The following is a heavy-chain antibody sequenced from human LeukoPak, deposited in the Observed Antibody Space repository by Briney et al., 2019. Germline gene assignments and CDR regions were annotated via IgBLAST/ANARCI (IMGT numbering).Heavy chain of an antibody. J-gene: IGHJ3*02. CDR1: GYTFTSYD. CDR2: MNPNSGNT. CDR3: ARGLPDSYYDFWSGSHDAFDI. D-gene: IGHD3-3*01. V-gene: IGHV1-8*03. Sequence: SVKVSCKASGYTFTSYDINWVRQATGQGLEWMGWMNPNSGNTGYAQKFQDRVTITRNTSISTAYMELSSLRSEDTAVYYCARGLPDSYYDFWSGSHDAFDIWGQGTMVTVSS.